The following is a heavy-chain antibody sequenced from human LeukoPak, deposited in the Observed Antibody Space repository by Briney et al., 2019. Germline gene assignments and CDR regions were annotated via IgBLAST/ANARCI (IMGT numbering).Heavy chain of an antibody. CDR1: GFTFSSYW. V-gene: IGHV3-7*02. CDR3: ARVRDDYTYFDC. J-gene: IGHJ4*02. D-gene: IGHD4-11*01. CDR2: IKQDGSEK. Sequence: PGGSLRLSCAASGFTFSSYWMSWVRQAPGKGLEWVANIKQDGSEKYYVDSVKGRFTISRDNAKSTLYLQMNSLRAEDTAVYYCARVRDDYTYFDCWGQGTLVTVSS.